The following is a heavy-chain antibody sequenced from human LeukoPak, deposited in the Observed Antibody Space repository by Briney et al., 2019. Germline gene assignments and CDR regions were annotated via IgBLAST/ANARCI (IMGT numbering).Heavy chain of an antibody. CDR3: ASRGTTVTTHAFDI. D-gene: IGHD4-17*01. V-gene: IGHV5-51*01. CDR2: IDPDDSDT. CDR1: GYNFINHW. Sequence: GESLKISCKGSGYNFINHWIGWVRQMSGKGLEWMGIIDPDDSDTRYSPSFQGQVTISADKSISTAYLQWSSLKASDTAMYYCASRGTTVTTHAFDIWGQGTMVIVSS. J-gene: IGHJ3*02.